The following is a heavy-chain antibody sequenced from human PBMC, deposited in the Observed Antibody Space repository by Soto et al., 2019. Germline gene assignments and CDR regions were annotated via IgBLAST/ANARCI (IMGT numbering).Heavy chain of an antibody. J-gene: IGHJ6*02. CDR3: ARSITGTVSYYYGMDV. V-gene: IGHV1-69*12. D-gene: IGHD1-20*01. Sequence: QVQLVQSGAEVKKPGSSVKVSCKASGGTFSSYAISWVRQAPGQGLEWMGGIIPIFGTANYAQKFQGRVTNTADESTHTAYMELSSLRSEDTAVYYWARSITGTVSYYYGMDVWGQGTTVTVSS. CDR1: GGTFSSYA. CDR2: IIPIFGTA.